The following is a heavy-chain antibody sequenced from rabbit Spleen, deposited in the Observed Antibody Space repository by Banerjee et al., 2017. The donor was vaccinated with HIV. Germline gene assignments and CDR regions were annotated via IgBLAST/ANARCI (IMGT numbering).Heavy chain of an antibody. CDR1: GFSLNNYA. D-gene: IGHD4-2*01. V-gene: IGHV1S69*01. Sequence: QSLEESGGRLVTPGTPLTLTCTASGFSLNNYAMIWVRQAPGKGLEWIGVISSGGIRYYTNWAKGRFTISKTSTTVDLKMTSLTTEDTATYFCARGLSDYAVFGNIWGPGTLVTVS. CDR3: ARGLSDYAVFGNI. J-gene: IGHJ6*01. CDR2: ISSGGIR.